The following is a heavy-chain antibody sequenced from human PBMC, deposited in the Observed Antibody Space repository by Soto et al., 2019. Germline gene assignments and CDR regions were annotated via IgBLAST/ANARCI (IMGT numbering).Heavy chain of an antibody. CDR1: GFTFSNFA. J-gene: IGHJ6*03. Sequence: EVQVVESGGGSVQPGGSLRLSCAASGFTFSNFAMSWVRHAPGKGLEWVSEITGSTGATYYADSVRGRFIISRDNSQNTLHLQMNRRRPEDTAVYYCAKDTSSSPYYMDVWGKGTTVTVSS. CDR2: ITGSTGAT. V-gene: IGHV3-23*04. D-gene: IGHD2-2*01. CDR3: AKDTSSSPYYMDV.